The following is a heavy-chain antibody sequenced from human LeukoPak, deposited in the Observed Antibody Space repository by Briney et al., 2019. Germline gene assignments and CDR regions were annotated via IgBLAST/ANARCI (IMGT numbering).Heavy chain of an antibody. V-gene: IGHV3-7*01. CDR3: ASYGLAEYFQH. CDR2: IKQDGSEK. CDR1: GFTFSSYW. J-gene: IGHJ1*01. Sequence: GGSLRLSCAASGFTFSSYWMSWVRQAPGKGLEWVANIKQDGSEKYYVDSVKGRFTISRDNAKNSLYLQMNSLRAEDTAVYYCASYGLAEYFQHWGQGTLVTVSS. D-gene: IGHD4-17*01.